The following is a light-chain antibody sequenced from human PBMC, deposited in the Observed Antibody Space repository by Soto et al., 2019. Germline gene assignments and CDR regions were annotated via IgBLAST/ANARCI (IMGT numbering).Light chain of an antibody. CDR3: QQYSSSPRT. CDR2: DAS. CDR1: QTISSGF. J-gene: IGKJ5*01. V-gene: IGKV3-20*01. Sequence: EIVLTQSPGILYLSPGDRATLSCRASQTISSGFLAWYQQKVGQAPRLLIYDASNRATGVPDRFGGSGSGTDFSLTISRLEPEDFAVYHCQQYSSSPRTFGQGTRLEIK.